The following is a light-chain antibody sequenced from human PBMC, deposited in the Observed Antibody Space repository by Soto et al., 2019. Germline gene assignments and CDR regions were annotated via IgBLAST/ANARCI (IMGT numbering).Light chain of an antibody. CDR3: ASYTSSSTYV. CDR2: EVS. J-gene: IGLJ1*01. CDR1: SSDVGGYNY. V-gene: IGLV2-14*01. Sequence: QSALTQPASVSGSPGQSITISCTGTSSDVGGYNYVSWYQQLPGRAPKLMIYEVSNRPSGVSNRFSGSKSGNTASLTISGLQAEDEADYYGASYTSSSTYVFGTGTKLTVL.